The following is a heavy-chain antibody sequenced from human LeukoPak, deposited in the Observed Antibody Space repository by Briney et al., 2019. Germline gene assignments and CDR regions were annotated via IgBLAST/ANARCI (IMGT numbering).Heavy chain of an antibody. CDR3: ARVLLVGGWPHAYYFDY. D-gene: IGHD2-2*01. V-gene: IGHV3-53*04. CDR2: IYSGGST. Sequence: GESLRLSCVGHGLSFSTDAMGWVRQVPGKGLEWVSVIYSGGSTYYADSVKGRFTISRHNSKNTLYLQMNSLRAEDTAVYFCARVLLVGGWPHAYYFDYWGQGTLVTVSS. J-gene: IGHJ4*02. CDR1: GLSFSTDA.